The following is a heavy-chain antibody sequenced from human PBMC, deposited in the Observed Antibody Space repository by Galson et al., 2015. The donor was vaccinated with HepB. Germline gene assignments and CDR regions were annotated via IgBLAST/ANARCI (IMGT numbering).Heavy chain of an antibody. Sequence: SLRLSCAASGFTFSSYAMSWVRQAPGKGLEWVSSISSSSSYIYYADSVKGRFTISRDNAKNSLYLQMNSLRAEDTAVYYCARVGRLWFGGYGMDVWGQGTTVTVSS. CDR2: ISSSSSYI. CDR1: GFTFSSYA. D-gene: IGHD3-10*01. V-gene: IGHV3-21*01. J-gene: IGHJ6*02. CDR3: ARVGRLWFGGYGMDV.